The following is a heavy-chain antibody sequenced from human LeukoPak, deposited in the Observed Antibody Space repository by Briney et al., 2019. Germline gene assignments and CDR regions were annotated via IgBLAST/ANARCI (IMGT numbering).Heavy chain of an antibody. D-gene: IGHD6-13*01. CDR1: GFTFSSYG. Sequence: GRSLRLSCAASGFTFSSYGMHWVRQAPGKGLEWVAVISYDGSNKYYADSVKGRFTISRDNSKNTLYLQMNSLRAEDTAVYYCAKEIQEQLVPGGYYYYYGMDVWGQGTTVTVSS. CDR3: AKEIQEQLVPGGYYYYYGMDV. J-gene: IGHJ6*02. CDR2: ISYDGSNK. V-gene: IGHV3-30*18.